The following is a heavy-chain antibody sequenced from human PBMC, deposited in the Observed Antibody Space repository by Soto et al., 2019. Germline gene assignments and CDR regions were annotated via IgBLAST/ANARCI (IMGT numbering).Heavy chain of an antibody. CDR3: ATVLGRHEAGTHVGGY. V-gene: IGHV1-24*01. J-gene: IGHJ4*02. Sequence: EASVKVSCKVSGYTLTELSMHWVRQAPGKGLEWMGGFDPEDGETIYAQKFQGRVTMTEDTSTDTAYMELSSLRSEDTAVYYCATVLGRHEAGTHVGGYWGQGTLVTVSS. D-gene: IGHD6-19*01. CDR2: FDPEDGET. CDR1: GYTLTELS.